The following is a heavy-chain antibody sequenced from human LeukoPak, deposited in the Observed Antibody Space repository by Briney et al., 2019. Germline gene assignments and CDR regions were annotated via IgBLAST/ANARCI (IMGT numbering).Heavy chain of an antibody. CDR1: GFTFSSYA. J-gene: IGHJ4*02. V-gene: IGHV3-30-3*01. CDR2: ISYDGSNK. Sequence: GGALRLSCAASGFTFSSYAMHWVRQAPGKGLEWVAVISYDGSNKYYADSVKRRFTSSRDNSKNTLYLQMNSLRAEDTAVYYCARAPAGLQRPFDYWGQGTLVTVSS. CDR3: ARAPAGLQRPFDY. D-gene: IGHD5-24*01.